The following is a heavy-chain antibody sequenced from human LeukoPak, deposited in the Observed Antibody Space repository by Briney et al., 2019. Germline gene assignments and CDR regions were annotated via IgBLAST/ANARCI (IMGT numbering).Heavy chain of an antibody. Sequence: KPSETLSLTCAVNGGSFSGYYWSWIRQPPGKGLEWIGEINHSGSTNYNPSLKSRVTISVDTSKNQFSLKLSSVTAADTAVYYCARGLPKRGAFLTGYYYFDYWGQGTLVTVSS. CDR2: INHSGST. J-gene: IGHJ4*02. CDR1: GGSFSGYY. D-gene: IGHD3-9*01. CDR3: ARGLPKRGAFLTGYYYFDY. V-gene: IGHV4-34*01.